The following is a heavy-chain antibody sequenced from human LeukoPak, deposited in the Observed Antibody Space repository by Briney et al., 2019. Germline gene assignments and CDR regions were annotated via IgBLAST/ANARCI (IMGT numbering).Heavy chain of an antibody. V-gene: IGHV3-53*01. CDR3: AGRYDSSGYPLH. D-gene: IGHD3-22*01. Sequence: GGSLRLSCAASGFSVSSNYVSWVRQAPGKGLEWVSVIYSDGTTYYADSIKGRFTISRDNSKNTLYLQMNSLRAEDTAVYYCAGRYDSSGYPLHWGQGTLVTVSS. J-gene: IGHJ4*02. CDR2: IYSDGTT. CDR1: GFSVSSNY.